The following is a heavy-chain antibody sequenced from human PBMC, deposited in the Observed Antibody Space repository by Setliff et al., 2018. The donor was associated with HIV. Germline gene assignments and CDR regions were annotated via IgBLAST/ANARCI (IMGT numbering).Heavy chain of an antibody. CDR1: GGTFSSYA. Sequence: SVKVSCKASGGTFSSYAISWVRQAPGQGLEWMGGIIPIFGTANYAQKFQGRVTITADKSTSTAYMELSSLRSEDTAVYYCAREPSIAVAGYFQHWGQGTLVTISS. J-gene: IGHJ1*01. V-gene: IGHV1-69*06. CDR2: IIPIFGTA. D-gene: IGHD6-19*01. CDR3: AREPSIAVAGYFQH.